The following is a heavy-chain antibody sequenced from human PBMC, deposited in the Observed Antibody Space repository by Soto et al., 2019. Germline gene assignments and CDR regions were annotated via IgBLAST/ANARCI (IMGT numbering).Heavy chain of an antibody. CDR2: IYYSGST. D-gene: IGHD3-16*01. CDR3: ARAWGYYFDF. V-gene: IGHV4-59*01. J-gene: IGHJ4*02. CDR1: GGSIGGYY. Sequence: QVQLQESGPGLVKPSETLSLTCTVSGGSIGGYYWSWIRQPPGKGLEWIGYIYYSGSTNYNPSLKSRVTISVDTSKNQFSLKLSSVTAADTAVYYCARAWGYYFDFWGQGTLVTVSS.